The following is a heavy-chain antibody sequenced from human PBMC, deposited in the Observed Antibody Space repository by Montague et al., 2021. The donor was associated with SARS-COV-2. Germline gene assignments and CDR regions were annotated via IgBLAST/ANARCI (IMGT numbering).Heavy chain of an antibody. Sequence: SETRSLTCSVSGDSINNSRYYWGWNRQPPGKGLEWIGTISYSGSAYYNPSLKSRVTISVDKSKDQFYLKLNAVTATDTAVYYCARLESARGVIIRGAFHIWGQGTKVTVSS. D-gene: IGHD3-10*01. J-gene: IGHJ3*02. CDR2: ISYSGSA. CDR1: GDSINNSRYY. CDR3: ARLESARGVIIRGAFHI. V-gene: IGHV4-39*01.